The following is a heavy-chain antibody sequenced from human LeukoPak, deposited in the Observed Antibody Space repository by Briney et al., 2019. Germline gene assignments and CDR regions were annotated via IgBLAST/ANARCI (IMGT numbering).Heavy chain of an antibody. CDR3: AKERTRRRPGSGYYYVYFDY. CDR1: GFTFSSYA. J-gene: IGHJ4*02. D-gene: IGHD3-22*01. V-gene: IGHV3-23*01. Sequence: GGSLRLSCAASGFTFSSYAMSWVRQAPGKGLEWVSAISGSGGSTYYADSVKGRFTISRDNSKYTLYLQMNSLRAEDTAVYYCAKERTRRRPGSGYYYVYFDYWGQGTLVTVSS. CDR2: ISGSGGST.